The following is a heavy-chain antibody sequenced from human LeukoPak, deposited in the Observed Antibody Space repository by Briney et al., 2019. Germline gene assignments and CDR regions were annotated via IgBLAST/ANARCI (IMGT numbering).Heavy chain of an antibody. V-gene: IGHV3-15*01. J-gene: IGHJ4*02. CDR2: IKSKTDGRTT. D-gene: IGHD6-13*01. CDR3: TTVHSSSWYGYYFDY. Sequence: GGSLRLSCAASGFTFSNAWMSWVRQAPGKGLEWVGRIKSKTDGRTTDYAAPVKGRFTISRDDSKNTLYLQMNSLKTEDTAVYYCTTVHSSSWYGYYFDYWGQGTLVTVSS. CDR1: GFTFSNAW.